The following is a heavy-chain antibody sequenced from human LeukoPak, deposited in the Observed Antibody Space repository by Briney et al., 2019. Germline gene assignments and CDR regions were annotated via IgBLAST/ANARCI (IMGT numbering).Heavy chain of an antibody. V-gene: IGHV3-11*01. D-gene: IGHD5-18*01. CDR2: ISSSGSTI. CDR1: GFTFSIYA. Sequence: GGSLRLSCAASGFTFSIYAMSWIRQAPGKGLEWVSYISSSGSTIYYADSVKGRFTISRDNAEKSVSLQMNSLRAEDTAVYYCARVAWIQLCYDYWGQGTLVTVSS. J-gene: IGHJ4*02. CDR3: ARVAWIQLCYDY.